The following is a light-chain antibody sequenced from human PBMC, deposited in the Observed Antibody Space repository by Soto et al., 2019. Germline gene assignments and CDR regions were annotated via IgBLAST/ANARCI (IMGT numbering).Light chain of an antibody. CDR3: QQYDEYPLT. Sequence: DIQMTQSPATLSASVGDRVTITCRASQNIRSWLAWYQQKPGKVPNLLIWDTSKLHSGVPSRFSGSGSGTEFTLTIGSLQRDEFATYWCQQYDEYPLTFGGGTKVELK. CDR1: QNIRSW. V-gene: IGKV1-5*01. CDR2: DTS. J-gene: IGKJ4*01.